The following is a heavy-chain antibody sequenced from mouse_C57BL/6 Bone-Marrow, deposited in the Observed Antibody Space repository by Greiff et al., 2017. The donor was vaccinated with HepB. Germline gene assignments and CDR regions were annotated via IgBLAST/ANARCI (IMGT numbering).Heavy chain of an antibody. D-gene: IGHD1-1*01. CDR1: GFTFSDYG. CDR2: ISSGSSTI. CDR3: ARGITTVVGAMDY. Sequence: EVQLVESGGGLVKPGGSLKLSCAASGFTFSDYGMHWVRQAPEKGLEWVAYISSGSSTIYYADTVKGRFTISRDNAKNTLFLQMTSLRSEDTAMYYCARGITTVVGAMDYWGQGTSVTVSS. V-gene: IGHV5-17*01. J-gene: IGHJ4*01.